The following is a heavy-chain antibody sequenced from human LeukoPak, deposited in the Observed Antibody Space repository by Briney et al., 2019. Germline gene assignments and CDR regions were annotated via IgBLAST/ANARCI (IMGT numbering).Heavy chain of an antibody. CDR1: GFTFSSYG. J-gene: IGHJ4*02. CDR2: IGTAGDT. CDR3: ARGGGTGPPPYYFDY. D-gene: IGHD1-7*01. Sequence: PGGSLRLSCAASGFTFSSYGMHWVRQATGKGLEWVSAIGTAGDTYYPGSVKGRFTISRENAKNSLYLQMNSLRAGDTAVYYCARGGGTGPPPYYFDYWGQGTLVTVSS. V-gene: IGHV3-13*01.